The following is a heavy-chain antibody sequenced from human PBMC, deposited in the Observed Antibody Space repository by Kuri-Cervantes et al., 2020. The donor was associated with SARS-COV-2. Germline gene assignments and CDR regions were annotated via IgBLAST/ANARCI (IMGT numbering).Heavy chain of an antibody. J-gene: IGHJ4*02. V-gene: IGHV3-9*03. CDR3: AKDGTVRPLDY. CDR1: GFTFDDYA. Sequence: GGSLRLSCAASGFTFDDYAMHWVRQAPGKGLEWVSGISWNSGSIGYADSVKGRFTISRDNAKNSLYLQMNSLRAEDMALYYCAKDGTVRPLDYWGQGTLVTVSS. D-gene: IGHD4-11*01. CDR2: ISWNSGSI.